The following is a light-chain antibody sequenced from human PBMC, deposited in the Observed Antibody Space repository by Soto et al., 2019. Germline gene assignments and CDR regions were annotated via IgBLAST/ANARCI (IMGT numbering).Light chain of an antibody. CDR3: QQRSNWPPSIT. V-gene: IGKV3-11*01. J-gene: IGKJ5*01. CDR2: DAS. CDR1: QSVSSY. Sequence: VVTHSPSALSVSPGERATLSCRASQSVSSYLAWYQQKPGQAPRLLIYDASNRATGIPARFSGSGSGTDFTLTISSLEPEDVAVYYCQQRSNWPPSITFGQGTRLEIK.